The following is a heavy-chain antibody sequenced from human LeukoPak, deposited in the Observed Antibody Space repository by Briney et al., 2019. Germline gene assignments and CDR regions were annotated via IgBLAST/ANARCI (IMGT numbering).Heavy chain of an antibody. V-gene: IGHV3-30*02. J-gene: IGHJ4*02. D-gene: IGHD3-10*01. CDR2: IRYDGSNK. Sequence: GGSLRLSCAASGFTFSSYGMHWVRQAPGKGLEWVAFIRYDGSNKYYADSVKGRFTISRDNSKNTLYLQINSLRAEDTAVYYCAKAIHTLLWFGEVLDYWVQGTLVTVSS. CDR1: GFTFSSYG. CDR3: AKAIHTLLWFGEVLDY.